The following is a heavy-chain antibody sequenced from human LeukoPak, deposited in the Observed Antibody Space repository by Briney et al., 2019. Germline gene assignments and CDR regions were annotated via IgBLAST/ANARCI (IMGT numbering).Heavy chain of an antibody. Sequence: PGGSLRLSCAASGFTFSNYWMHWVRQAPGKGLVWVSRISSDGSSTSYADSVKGRFTISRDNAKNTLYLQMNSLRAEDTAVYYCARVPGAGYYKFDYWGQGTLITVSS. V-gene: IGHV3-74*01. CDR2: ISSDGSST. CDR3: ARVPGAGYYKFDY. D-gene: IGHD3-9*01. CDR1: GFTFSNYW. J-gene: IGHJ4*02.